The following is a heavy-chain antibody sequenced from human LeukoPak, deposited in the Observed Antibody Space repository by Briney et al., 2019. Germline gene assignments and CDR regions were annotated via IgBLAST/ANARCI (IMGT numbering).Heavy chain of an antibody. CDR1: GLTFDNAW. CDR2: IKSKNVGETT. D-gene: IGHD4-23*01. V-gene: IGHV3-15*01. Sequence: GGSLRLSCVVSGLTFDNAWMSWVRQAPGKGPEWVGRIKSKNVGETTEYAAPVQGRFTISRDDSKNTVYLQMSSLKTEDTAVYYCTTGPGNSGYWGQGTLVTVSS. J-gene: IGHJ4*02. CDR3: TTGPGNSGY.